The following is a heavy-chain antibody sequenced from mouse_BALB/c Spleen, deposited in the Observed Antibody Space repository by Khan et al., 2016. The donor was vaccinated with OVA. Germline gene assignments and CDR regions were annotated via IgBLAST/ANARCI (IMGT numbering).Heavy chain of an antibody. D-gene: IGHD1-1*01. Sequence: QVQLQQSGAELMKPGASVKISCKATGYTFSSYWIEWVKQRPGHGPEWIGEILPGRGSTNYNEKFKGRATFTADTSSNTAYLQLSSHNSEDSAVYYCARTADYGYSWFAYWGQGTLVTVSA. CDR2: ILPGRGST. CDR1: GYTFSSYW. CDR3: ARTADYGYSWFAY. J-gene: IGHJ3*01. V-gene: IGHV1-9*01.